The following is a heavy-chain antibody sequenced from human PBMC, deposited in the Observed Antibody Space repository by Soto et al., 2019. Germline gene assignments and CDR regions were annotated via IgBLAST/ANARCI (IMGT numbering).Heavy chain of an antibody. D-gene: IGHD6-6*01. CDR2: IYSGGIT. V-gene: IGHV3-53*01. CDR3: VRDFGSSSEGGMDV. Sequence: GGSLRLSCAASGFTVSSNYISWVRQAPGKGLEWVSVIYSGGITFYADSVKGRFTISSDNSKNTLYLQMNNLRGEDTAVYYCVRDFGSSSEGGMDVWGQGTTVTVSS. CDR1: GFTVSSNY. J-gene: IGHJ6*02.